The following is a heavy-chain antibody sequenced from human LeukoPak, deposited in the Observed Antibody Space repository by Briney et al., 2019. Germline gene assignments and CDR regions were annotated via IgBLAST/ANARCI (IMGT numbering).Heavy chain of an antibody. CDR2: ISGSGGST. Sequence: GGSLRLSCAASGFTFSSYGMSWVRQAPGKGLECVSSISGSGGSTNHADSVKGRFTISRESAKNSFYLQMNSLSAGDTAVYFCARAVAGTDEIDSWGQGTLVTVSS. V-gene: IGHV3-23*01. CDR1: GFTFSSYG. D-gene: IGHD6-19*01. J-gene: IGHJ4*02. CDR3: ARAVAGTDEIDS.